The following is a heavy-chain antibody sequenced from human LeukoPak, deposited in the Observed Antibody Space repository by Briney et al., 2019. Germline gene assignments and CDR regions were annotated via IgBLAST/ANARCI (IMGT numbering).Heavy chain of an antibody. CDR3: ARDSISAALFDI. CDR2: ITNIGSTI. J-gene: IGHJ4*02. D-gene: IGHD2/OR15-2a*01. CDR1: GFTFSSYA. V-gene: IGHV3-48*02. Sequence: GGSLRLSCAASGFTFSSYAMNWVRQAPRKGPEWISYITNIGSTIYYADSVKGRFTISRDNAKNSLVLQMNSLRDDDSAVYYCARDSISAALFDIWGQGTLITVSS.